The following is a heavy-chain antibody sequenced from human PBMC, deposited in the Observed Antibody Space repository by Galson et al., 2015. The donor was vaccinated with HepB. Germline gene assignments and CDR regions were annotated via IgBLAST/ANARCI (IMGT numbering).Heavy chain of an antibody. V-gene: IGHV3-74*01. CDR2: INSDGSST. D-gene: IGHD1-26*01. J-gene: IGHJ5*02. CDR1: GFTFSSYW. CDR3: ARLKGGSWDWFDP. Sequence: SLRLSCAASGFTFSSYWMHWVRQAPGKGLVWVSRINSDGSSTSYADSVKGRFTISRDNAKNTLYLQMNSLRAEDTAVYYCARLKGGSWDWFDPWGQGTLVTVSS.